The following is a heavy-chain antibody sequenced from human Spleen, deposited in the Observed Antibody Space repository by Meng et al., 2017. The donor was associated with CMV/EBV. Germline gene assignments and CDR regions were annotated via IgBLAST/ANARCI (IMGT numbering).Heavy chain of an antibody. J-gene: IGHJ4*02. D-gene: IGHD2-21*01. CDR2: IYWNDDK. CDR3: VHTYPLFYFDY. V-gene: IGHV2-5*01. Sequence: CTLSWFSRRNDGVGGGWIRQPPGKALEWLALIYWNDDKRYSPSLKNRFTITKDTSKNQVVLTMTNMDPVDTATYYCVHTYPLFYFDYWGQGTLVTVSS. CDR1: WFSRRNDGVG.